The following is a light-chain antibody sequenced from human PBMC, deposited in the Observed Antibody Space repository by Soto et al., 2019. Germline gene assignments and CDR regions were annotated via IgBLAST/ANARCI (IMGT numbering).Light chain of an antibody. V-gene: IGLV2-11*01. CDR1: SSDVGSYKS. Sequence: QSVLAQPRSVSGSPGQSVTVSCIGTSSDVGSYKSVSWYQQYPGKAPKLMIYDVSERPSGVPNRFSGSKSGNTASLTISGLQAEDEADYYCCSYVGSYSYVFGTGTKVTVL. J-gene: IGLJ1*01. CDR2: DVS. CDR3: CSYVGSYSYV.